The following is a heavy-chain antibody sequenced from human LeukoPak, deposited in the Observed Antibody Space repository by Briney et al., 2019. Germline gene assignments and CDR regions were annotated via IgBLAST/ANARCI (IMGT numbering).Heavy chain of an antibody. CDR1: GYPFTTWE. J-gene: IGHJ6*02. V-gene: IGHV1-8*01. Sequence: ASVKVSCKTSGYPFTTWEINWVRQAAGQGLEWMGWVHPNSGNTAYAQKFLGRVTMTRDTSISTAYMELSGLRFDDTAVYFCARDHWGIVENGYDYFYYDMDVWGQGTTVTVSS. CDR2: VHPNSGNT. CDR3: ARDHWGIVENGYDYFYYDMDV. D-gene: IGHD7-27*01.